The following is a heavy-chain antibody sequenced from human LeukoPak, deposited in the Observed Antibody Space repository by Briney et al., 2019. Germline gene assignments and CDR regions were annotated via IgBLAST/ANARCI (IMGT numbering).Heavy chain of an antibody. Sequence: SETLSLTCTVSGGSISSYYWSWIRQPPGKGLEWIGYIYYSGSTNYNPSLKSRVTISVDTSKNQFSLKLSSVTAADTAVYYRARGRYPSNYWGQGTLVTVSS. CDR3: ARGRYPSNY. V-gene: IGHV4-59*01. CDR2: IYYSGST. J-gene: IGHJ4*02. D-gene: IGHD1-1*01. CDR1: GGSISSYY.